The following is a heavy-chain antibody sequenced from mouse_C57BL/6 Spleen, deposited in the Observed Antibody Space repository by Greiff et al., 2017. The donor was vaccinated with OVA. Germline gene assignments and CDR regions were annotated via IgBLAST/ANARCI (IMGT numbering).Heavy chain of an antibody. V-gene: IGHV1-5*01. J-gene: IGHJ3*01. CDR3: TIDYYGSSWFAY. CDR2: IYPGNSDT. D-gene: IGHD1-1*01. CDR1: GYTFTSYW. Sequence: VQLQQSGTVLARPGASVKMSCKTSGYTFTSYWMHWVKQRPGQGLEWIGAIYPGNSDTSYNQKFKGKAKLTAVTSASTAYMELSSLTNEDSAVYYCTIDYYGSSWFAYWGQGTLVTVSA.